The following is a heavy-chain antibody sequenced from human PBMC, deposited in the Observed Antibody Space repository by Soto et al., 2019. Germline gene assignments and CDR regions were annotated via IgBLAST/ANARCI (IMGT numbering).Heavy chain of an antibody. CDR2: INHSGST. D-gene: IGHD3-16*01. Sequence: PSETLSLTCAVYGGSFSCYYWSWIRQPPGKGLEWIGEINHSGSTNYNPSLKSRVTISVDTSKNQFSLKLSSVTAADTAVYYCARARNLGYWGQGTLVTVSS. CDR3: ARARNLGY. CDR1: GGSFSCYY. V-gene: IGHV4-34*01. J-gene: IGHJ4*02.